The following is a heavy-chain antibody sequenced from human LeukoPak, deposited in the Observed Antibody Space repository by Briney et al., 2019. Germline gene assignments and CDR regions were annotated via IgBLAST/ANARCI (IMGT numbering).Heavy chain of an antibody. V-gene: IGHV3-7*01. Sequence: PGGSLRLSCAASGSTISSNWMSWVRQAPGKGLEWVANIKQDGSEQYYVDSVKGRFTISRDNAKNSLYLQMNSLRVEDTAVYYCARGMDSWGQGTLVTVSS. J-gene: IGHJ4*02. CDR3: ARGMDS. CDR2: IKQDGSEQ. CDR1: GSTISSNW.